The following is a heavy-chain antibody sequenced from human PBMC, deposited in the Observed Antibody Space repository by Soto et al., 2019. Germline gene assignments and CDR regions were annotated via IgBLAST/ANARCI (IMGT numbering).Heavy chain of an antibody. J-gene: IGHJ4*02. D-gene: IGHD5-12*01. CDR2: ISTSGSTV. CDR3: ARTSRPRRWMTDYYFDY. V-gene: IGHV3-11*01. CDR1: EFTFSDYY. Sequence: QVQLVESGGGLVKPGGSLRLSCAASEFTFSDYYMSWVRQAPGMGLEWVSYISTSGSTVYYADSVKGRFTISRDNAKNSLFLQMNSLRAEDTAVYYCARTSRPRRWMTDYYFDYWGQGTPVTVPS.